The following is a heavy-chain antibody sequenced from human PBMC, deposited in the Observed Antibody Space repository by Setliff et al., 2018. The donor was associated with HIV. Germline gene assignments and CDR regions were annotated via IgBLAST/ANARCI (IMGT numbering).Heavy chain of an antibody. D-gene: IGHD1-7*01. Sequence: GVSLRLSCSASGFTFSAHGMHWVRQAPGKGLEWVAFINYDESYEYYADSVKGRVTISRDNSKNTVDLKMYSLRAEDTAVYYCAKDGDYSNWDYDAFDIWGQGTMVTVSS. CDR3: AKDGDYSNWDYDAFDI. CDR1: GFTFSAHG. CDR2: INYDESYE. J-gene: IGHJ3*02. V-gene: IGHV3-30*02.